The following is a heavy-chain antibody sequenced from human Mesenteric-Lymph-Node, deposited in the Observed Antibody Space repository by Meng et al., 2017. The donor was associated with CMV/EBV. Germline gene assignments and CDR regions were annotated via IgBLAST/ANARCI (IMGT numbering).Heavy chain of an antibody. D-gene: IGHD3-3*01. Sequence: ASVKVSCKASGYTFTGYYMHWVRQAPGQGLEWMGWINPNSGGTNYAQKFQGRVTMARDTSISTAYMELRSLRSEDTAVYYCARASGRSGYYIDYWGQGTLVTVSS. V-gene: IGHV1-2*02. J-gene: IGHJ4*02. CDR1: GYTFTGYY. CDR3: ARASGRSGYYIDY. CDR2: INPNSGGT.